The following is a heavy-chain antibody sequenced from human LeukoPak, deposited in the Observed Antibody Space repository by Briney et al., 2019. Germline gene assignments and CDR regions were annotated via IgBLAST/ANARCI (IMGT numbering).Heavy chain of an antibody. CDR3: ARAGPGSSWYPLYFQH. Sequence: KPSETLSLTCTVSGGSIRSYYWSWIRQPPGKGLEWIGYIYYTGSTNYNPSLKSRVTISVDTSKNQFSLKLSSVTAADTAVYYCARAGPGSSWYPLYFQHWGQGTLVTVSS. CDR2: IYYTGST. D-gene: IGHD6-13*01. CDR1: GGSIRSYY. V-gene: IGHV4-59*01. J-gene: IGHJ1*01.